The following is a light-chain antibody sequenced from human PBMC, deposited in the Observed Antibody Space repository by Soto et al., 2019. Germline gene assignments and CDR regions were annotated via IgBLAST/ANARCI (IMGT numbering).Light chain of an antibody. CDR1: QSISSY. J-gene: IGKJ2*01. V-gene: IGKV1-39*01. Sequence: DIQMTQSPSSLSASVGDRVTITCRASQSISSYLNWYQQKPGKAPKLLIYAASSLQSGVPSRFSGSGSGTDFTLTISSLQPEDFATYYCQQYESFSPYTFGQGTRLEI. CDR3: QQYESFSPYT. CDR2: AAS.